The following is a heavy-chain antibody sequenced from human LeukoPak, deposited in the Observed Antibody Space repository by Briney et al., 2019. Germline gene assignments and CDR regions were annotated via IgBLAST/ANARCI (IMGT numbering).Heavy chain of an antibody. J-gene: IGHJ4*02. Sequence: PGGSLRLSCAASGFTFSNYAMSWVRQAPGQGLDWVSAISDTGVTAYYADSVKGRFTISRDNSKSTLYLQMNYLRAEDTAVYYCAKGKQYLEWLPDSWGQGTLVTVSS. D-gene: IGHD3-3*01. CDR1: GFTFSNYA. V-gene: IGHV3-23*01. CDR2: ISDTGVTA. CDR3: AKGKQYLEWLPDS.